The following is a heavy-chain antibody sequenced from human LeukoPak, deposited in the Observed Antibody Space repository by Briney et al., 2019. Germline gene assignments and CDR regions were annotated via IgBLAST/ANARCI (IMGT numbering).Heavy chain of an antibody. J-gene: IGHJ4*02. Sequence: PGGSLRLSCEASGFSFDDYAMIWVRQAPGKGLEWVSSISSSSSYIYYADSVKGRFTISRDNAKNSLYLQMNSLRAEDTAVYYCARADGCDYWGQGTLVTVSS. V-gene: IGHV3-21*01. CDR1: GFSFDDYA. CDR2: ISSSSSYI. CDR3: ARADGCDY.